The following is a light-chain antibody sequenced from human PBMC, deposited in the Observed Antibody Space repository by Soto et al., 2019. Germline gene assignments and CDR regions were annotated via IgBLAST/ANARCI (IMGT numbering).Light chain of an antibody. J-gene: IGKJ5*01. CDR3: QQLSSYPIT. Sequence: DITLTQSPSFLSASVGDRVTITCRASQGISSYLAWYQQKPGQAPKLLIYGASTLQGGVPSRFSGSGSGTEFTLTISSLQPEDFATYYCQQLSSYPITFGQGTRLEIK. CDR1: QGISSY. V-gene: IGKV1-9*01. CDR2: GAS.